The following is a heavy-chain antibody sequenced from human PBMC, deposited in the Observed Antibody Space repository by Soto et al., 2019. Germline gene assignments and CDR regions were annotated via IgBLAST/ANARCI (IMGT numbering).Heavy chain of an antibody. V-gene: IGHV1-69*13. CDR3: ARDITMVRGVYPSYFDY. CDR1: GYTFSSYA. J-gene: IGHJ4*02. Sequence: SVKVSCKASGYTFSSYAISWVRQAPGQGLEWMGGIIPIFGTANYAQKFQGRVTITADESTSTAYMELSSLRSEDTAVYYCARDITMVRGVYPSYFDYWGQGTLVTVSS. CDR2: IIPIFGTA. D-gene: IGHD3-10*01.